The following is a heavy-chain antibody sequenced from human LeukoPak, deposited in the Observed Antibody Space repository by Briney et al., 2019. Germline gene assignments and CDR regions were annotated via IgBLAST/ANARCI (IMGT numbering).Heavy chain of an antibody. CDR2: INPSGGST. CDR3: ARAPWDIVVVPAEVINYYYGMDV. Sequence: ALVKVSCKASGYTFTSYYMHWVRQAPGQGLEWMGIINPSGGSTSYAQKFQGRVTMTRDTSTSTVYMELSSLRSEDTAVYYCARAPWDIVVVPAEVINYYYGMDVWGQGTTSPSP. J-gene: IGHJ6*02. V-gene: IGHV1-46*01. D-gene: IGHD2-2*01. CDR1: GYTFTSYY.